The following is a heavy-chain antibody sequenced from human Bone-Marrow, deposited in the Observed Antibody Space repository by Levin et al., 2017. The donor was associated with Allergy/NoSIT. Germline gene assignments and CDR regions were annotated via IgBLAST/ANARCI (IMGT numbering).Heavy chain of an antibody. J-gene: IGHJ6*02. D-gene: IGHD2-15*01. CDR3: AKDAQSCSGGSCYSLAPYYYYNAMDV. V-gene: IGHV3-30*18. CDR2: VSYDGSNK. CDR1: GFTFRNYA. Sequence: GESLKISCAASGFTFRNYAIHWVRQAPGKGLEWVAVVSYDGSNKFLADSVKGRFSITRDNSENTLSLQMSNLRPEGTDVYYCAKDAQSCSGGSCYSLAPYYYYNAMDVWGQGTSVTVSS.